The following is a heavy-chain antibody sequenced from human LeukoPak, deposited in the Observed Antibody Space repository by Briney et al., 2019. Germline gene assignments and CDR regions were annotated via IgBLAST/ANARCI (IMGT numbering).Heavy chain of an antibody. Sequence: ASVKVSCKASGYTFTSYGISWVRQAPGQGLEWMGWISAYNGNTNYAQKLQGRVTMTTDTSTSTAYMELRSLRSDDTAVYFCARGRLGSGWYYFDYWGQGTLVTVSS. CDR3: ARGRLGSGWYYFDY. J-gene: IGHJ4*02. V-gene: IGHV1-18*01. CDR1: GYTFTSYG. D-gene: IGHD6-19*01. CDR2: ISAYNGNT.